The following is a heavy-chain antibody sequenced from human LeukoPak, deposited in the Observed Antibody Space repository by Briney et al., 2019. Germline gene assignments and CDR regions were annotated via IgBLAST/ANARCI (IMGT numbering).Heavy chain of an antibody. D-gene: IGHD3-3*01. CDR1: GGSISSFY. CDR2: IYTSGTT. J-gene: IGHJ5*02. Sequence: SETLSLTCNVSGGSISSFYLSWIRQPPGKGLEWIGYIYTSGTTKYNPSLKSRLTMSVDTSNSQFLLKLSSVTAADTAVYYCATYGDFWDGRSWFDPWGQGTLVTVSS. V-gene: IGHV4-4*09. CDR3: ATYGDFWDGRSWFDP.